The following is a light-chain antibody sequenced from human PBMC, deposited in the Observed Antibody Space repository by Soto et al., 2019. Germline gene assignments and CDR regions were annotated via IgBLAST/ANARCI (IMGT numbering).Light chain of an antibody. Sequence: EIVMTQSPVTLSVSPGERTTLSCRASQSVSSNLAWYQQRPGQAPRLLIYDASTRATGIPSRFSGSGSGTEFTLTISSLQSEDFAVYYCQQYNNWLAWTFGQGTKVDIK. J-gene: IGKJ1*01. CDR3: QQYNNWLAWT. V-gene: IGKV3-15*01. CDR2: DAS. CDR1: QSVSSN.